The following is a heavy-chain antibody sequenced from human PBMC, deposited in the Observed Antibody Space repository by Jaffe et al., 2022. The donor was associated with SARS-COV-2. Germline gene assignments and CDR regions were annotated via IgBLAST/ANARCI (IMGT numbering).Heavy chain of an antibody. D-gene: IGHD3-10*01. CDR3: ARGGYYGAGSYYNPSFYFAY. Sequence: EVQLVESGGGLVQPGGSLRLSCAASGFTFINYWMTWVRQAPGKGLEWVANIKQDGSEKYYVDSVKGRFTISRDNAKHSLYLQMSSLRAEDTAVYYCARGGYYGAGSYYNPSFYFAYWGQGTLVTVSS. V-gene: IGHV3-7*01. CDR1: GFTFINYW. J-gene: IGHJ4*02. CDR2: IKQDGSEK.